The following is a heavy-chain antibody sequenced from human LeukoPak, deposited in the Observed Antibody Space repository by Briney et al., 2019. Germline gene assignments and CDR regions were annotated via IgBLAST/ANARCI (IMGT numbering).Heavy chain of an antibody. Sequence: SETLSLTCTVSGGSVSSYYWTWIRQPAGKGLEWVGRMYISGETNYNPSLRNRATLSLDTSKNQFSLKLTSLTAADSAVYYCAREGGKQQLDGVDPWGQGTLVTVSS. D-gene: IGHD6-13*01. J-gene: IGHJ5*02. CDR3: AREGGKQQLDGVDP. V-gene: IGHV4-4*07. CDR2: MYISGET. CDR1: GGSVSSYY.